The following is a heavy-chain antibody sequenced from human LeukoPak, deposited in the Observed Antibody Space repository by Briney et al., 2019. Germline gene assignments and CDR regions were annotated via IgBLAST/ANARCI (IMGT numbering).Heavy chain of an antibody. Sequence: QPGGSLRLSCAASGFTFSSYAMTWVRQAPGKGLEWVSSISANGGNTYYADPVKGRFTISRDNSKNTLYLQMNSLRDDDTAVYYCARVTGNSATYPIFDYWGQGTLVTVSS. CDR2: ISANGGNT. J-gene: IGHJ4*02. V-gene: IGHV3-23*01. D-gene: IGHD1-26*01. CDR1: GFTFSSYA. CDR3: ARVTGNSATYPIFDY.